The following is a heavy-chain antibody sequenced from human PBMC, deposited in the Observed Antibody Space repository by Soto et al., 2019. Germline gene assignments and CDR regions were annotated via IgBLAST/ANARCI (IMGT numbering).Heavy chain of an antibody. V-gene: IGHV3-74*01. CDR2: VNADGSST. CDR1: GFSFTHYR. CDR3: AKAGDWNYVFDF. Sequence: QPGGSVRLSCAASGFSFTHYRIHWVRQVPGKGLEWVCRVNADGSSTNYAGFAKGRFTISRDNSKNTAYLEMNNLRVDDTALYYCAKAGDWNYVFDFWGQGASVTVSS. J-gene: IGHJ4*02. D-gene: IGHD1-7*01.